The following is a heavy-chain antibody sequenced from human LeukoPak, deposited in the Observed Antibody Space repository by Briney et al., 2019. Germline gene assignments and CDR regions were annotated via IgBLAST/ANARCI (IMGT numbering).Heavy chain of an antibody. V-gene: IGHV3-7*01. D-gene: IGHD3-9*01. Sequence: GGSLRLSCAASGFTFSSYWMSWVRQAPGKGLEWVAHIKQDGREKYYVDSVKGRFTISRENATNSLYMQMKSMRDEDTAVYYCARRSAVDILTGYYIGVDVDYWGQGTLVTVSS. CDR3: ARRSAVDILTGYYIGVDVDY. CDR2: IKQDGREK. J-gene: IGHJ4*02. CDR1: GFTFSSYW.